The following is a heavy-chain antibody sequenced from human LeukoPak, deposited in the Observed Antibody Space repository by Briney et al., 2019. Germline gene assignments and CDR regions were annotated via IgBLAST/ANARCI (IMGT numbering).Heavy chain of an antibody. Sequence: ASVKVSCKASGYTFTSYGISWVRQAPGQRLEWMGWINPANGITEYSQKFQGRVTITSDTSASTAHMELSSLRSEDTAVYYCARDLGIAAAGYYYYYMDVWGKGTTVTVSS. D-gene: IGHD6-13*01. CDR3: ARDLGIAAAGYYYYYMDV. CDR2: INPANGIT. V-gene: IGHV1-18*01. CDR1: GYTFTSYG. J-gene: IGHJ6*03.